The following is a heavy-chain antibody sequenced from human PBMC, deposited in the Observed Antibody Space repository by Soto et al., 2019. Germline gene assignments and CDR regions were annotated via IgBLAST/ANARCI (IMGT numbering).Heavy chain of an antibody. CDR1: GYTFTSYG. V-gene: IGHV1-18*01. D-gene: IGHD6-13*01. Sequence: ASVKVSCKASGYTFTSYGISWVRQAPGQGLEWMGWISAYNGNTNYAQKLQGRVTMTTDTSTSTAYMELRSLGSDDTAVYYCARVSGFYSRSPKYFQHWGQGTLVTVSS. CDR2: ISAYNGNT. J-gene: IGHJ1*01. CDR3: ARVSGFYSRSPKYFQH.